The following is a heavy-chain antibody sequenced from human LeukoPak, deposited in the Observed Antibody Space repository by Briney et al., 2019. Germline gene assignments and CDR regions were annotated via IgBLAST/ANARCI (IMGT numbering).Heavy chain of an antibody. CDR3: ARPTGYTDYYYMDV. CDR2: IYDSGST. J-gene: IGHJ6*03. V-gene: IGHV4-59*08. D-gene: IGHD2-2*02. Sequence: GSLRLSCAPSGFTFSNYGMSWIRQPPGKGLEWIGYIYDSGSTNYNPSLKSRVTISVDTSKNQFSLKLSSVTAADTAVYYCARPTGYTDYYYMDVWGKGTTVTVSS. CDR1: GFTFSNYG.